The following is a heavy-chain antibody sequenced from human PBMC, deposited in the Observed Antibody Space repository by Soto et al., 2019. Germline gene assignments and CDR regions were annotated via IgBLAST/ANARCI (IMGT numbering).Heavy chain of an antibody. Sequence: SETLSLTCAVSGGPFSGYYWSWIRQPPGKGLEWIGEINHSGSTNYNPSLKSRVSMSVETSKNQFSLKLISVTAADTAVYYCAAGGYDSNYWGQGTLVTVS. CDR3: AAGGYDSNY. D-gene: IGHD5-12*01. CDR1: GGPFSGYY. CDR2: INHSGST. V-gene: IGHV4-34*01. J-gene: IGHJ4*02.